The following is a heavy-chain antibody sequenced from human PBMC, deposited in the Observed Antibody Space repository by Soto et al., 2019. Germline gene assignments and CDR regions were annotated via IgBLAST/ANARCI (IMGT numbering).Heavy chain of an antibody. CDR2: INHLPTT. V-gene: IGHV4-34*01. CDR3: ARGYDTALAPIF. J-gene: IGHJ4*02. Sequence: SQTLSLTCAVYGGRFSSYHWSWIRQTPGKRLEWIGEINHLPTTNYNPSLKSRFIISLDTPKNQFSLKLSSVTAADTAVCYCARGYDTALAPIFWGQGILVAVSS. D-gene: IGHD5-18*01. CDR1: GGRFSSYH.